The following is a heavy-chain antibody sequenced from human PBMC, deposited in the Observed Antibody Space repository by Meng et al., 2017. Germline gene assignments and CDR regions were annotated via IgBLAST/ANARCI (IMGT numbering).Heavy chain of an antibody. D-gene: IGHD4-17*01. J-gene: IGHJ4*02. V-gene: IGHV3-66*02. Sequence: GESLKISCVASGFTLSGSYMSWVRQAPGKGLEWVSVIYSGGNTYYADSVRGRFTTSRDNSKNTLYLQMNSLRVEDTAVYYCARDPTDTVTTTRDYWGQGTLVTVSS. CDR3: ARDPTDTVTTTRDY. CDR1: GFTLSGSY. CDR2: IYSGGNT.